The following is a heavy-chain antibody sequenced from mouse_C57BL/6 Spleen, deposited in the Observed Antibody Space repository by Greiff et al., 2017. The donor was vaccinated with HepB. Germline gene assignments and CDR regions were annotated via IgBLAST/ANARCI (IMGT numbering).Heavy chain of an antibody. CDR3: TRFEDY. V-gene: IGHV6-6*01. Sequence: EVKLMESGGGLVQPGGSMKLSCAASGFTFSDAWMDWVRQSPEKGLEWVADIRNKANNHATYYAESVKGRFTISRDDSKSSVYLQMNSLRAEDTGIYYCTRFEDYWGQGTSVTVSS. CDR1: GFTFSDAW. CDR2: IRNKANNHAT. J-gene: IGHJ4*01.